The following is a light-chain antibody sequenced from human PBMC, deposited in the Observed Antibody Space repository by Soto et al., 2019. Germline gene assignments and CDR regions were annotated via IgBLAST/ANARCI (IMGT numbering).Light chain of an antibody. CDR2: GAS. Sequence: EIAMTQSQATLSLSSGERATLSCRASQSVSSKLAWYQQKPGQAPRLLIYGASSRATGIPDRFSGSGSGTHFTLTINRLEHEDCAVYYGHQYQNSTWTFGQGTKVDIK. CDR3: HQYQNSTWT. CDR1: QSVSSK. V-gene: IGKV3D-15*01. J-gene: IGKJ1*01.